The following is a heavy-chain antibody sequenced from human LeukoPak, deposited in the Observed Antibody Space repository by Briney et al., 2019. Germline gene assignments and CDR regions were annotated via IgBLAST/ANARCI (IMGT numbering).Heavy chain of an antibody. Sequence: GGSLRLSCAASGFTFSSYGMHWVRQAPGKGLEWVAVISYDGSNKYYADSVKGRFTISRDNSKNTLYLQMNSLRAEDTAVYYCAKDSGYAYYYYYYGMDAWGQGTTVAVSS. J-gene: IGHJ6*02. CDR3: AKDSGYAYYYYYYGMDA. V-gene: IGHV3-30*18. D-gene: IGHD5-12*01. CDR2: ISYDGSNK. CDR1: GFTFSSYG.